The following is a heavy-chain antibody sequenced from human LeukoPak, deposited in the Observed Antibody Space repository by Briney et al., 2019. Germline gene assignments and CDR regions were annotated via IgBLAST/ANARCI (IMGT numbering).Heavy chain of an antibody. D-gene: IGHD3-22*01. J-gene: IGHJ5*02. Sequence: ASVKVSCKASGYTFTSYYMHWVRQAPGQGLEWMGLINPTGDSTGYAQKFQGRVTMTRDMSTSTVYMELSSLRSEDTAVYYCARDIGGLYYYDSSGTNPRDNWFDPWGQGTLVTVSS. CDR3: ARDIGGLYYYDSSGTNPRDNWFDP. CDR1: GYTFTSYY. CDR2: INPTGDST. V-gene: IGHV1-46*01.